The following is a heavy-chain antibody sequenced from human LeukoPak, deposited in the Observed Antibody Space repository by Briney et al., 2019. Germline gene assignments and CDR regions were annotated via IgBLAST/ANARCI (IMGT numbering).Heavy chain of an antibody. J-gene: IGHJ4*02. CDR2: IRYDGSNK. V-gene: IGHV3-30*02. CDR3: AKEGGMVTDY. D-gene: IGHD2-21*02. CDR1: GFTFSSYG. Sequence: PGGSLRLSCAASGFTFSSYGVHWVRQAPGKGLEWVAFIRYDGSNKYYADSVKGRFTISRDNSKNTLYLQMNSLRAEDTAVYYCAKEGGMVTDYWGQGTLVTVSS.